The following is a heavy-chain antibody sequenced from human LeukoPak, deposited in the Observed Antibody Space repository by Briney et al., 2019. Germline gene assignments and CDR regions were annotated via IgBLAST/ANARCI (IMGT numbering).Heavy chain of an antibody. CDR3: ANSIDFDYGDYYFDY. D-gene: IGHD4-17*01. V-gene: IGHV4-61*02. CDR2: IYTSGST. J-gene: IGHJ4*02. Sequence: SETLSLTCTVSGGSISSGSYYWSWIRQPAGKGLEWIGRIYTSGSTNYNPSLKSRVTISLDASKTQFSLKLSSVTAADTAVYYCANSIDFDYGDYYFDYWGQGALVTISS. CDR1: GGSISSGSYY.